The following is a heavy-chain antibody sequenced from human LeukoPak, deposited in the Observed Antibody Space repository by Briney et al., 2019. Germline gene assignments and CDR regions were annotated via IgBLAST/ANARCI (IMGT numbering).Heavy chain of an antibody. CDR1: GYTFTSYY. Sequence: ASVKVSCKASGYTFTSYYMHWVRQAPGQGLEWMGIINPGGGSTSYAQKFQGRVTMTRDMSTSTVYMELSSLRSEDTAVYYCARDWYYYDSSGYYNWFDPWGQGTLVTVSS. V-gene: IGHV1-46*01. D-gene: IGHD3-22*01. CDR2: INPGGGST. CDR3: ARDWYYYDSSGYYNWFDP. J-gene: IGHJ5*02.